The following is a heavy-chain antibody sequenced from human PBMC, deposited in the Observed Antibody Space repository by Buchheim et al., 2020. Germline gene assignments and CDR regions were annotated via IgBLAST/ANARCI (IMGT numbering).Heavy chain of an antibody. J-gene: IGHJ4*02. CDR3: AKDLEDGYNSNYFDY. D-gene: IGHD5-24*01. CDR1: GFTFSSYG. CDR2: ISHEGSNK. Sequence: QVQLVESGGGVVQPGRSLRLSCAASGFTFSSYGMHWVRQAPGKGLEWVAVISHEGSNKYYAESVKGRFTISRDNPKKTLYLQMNSLRAEDTAVYYCAKDLEDGYNSNYFDYWGQGTL. V-gene: IGHV3-30*18.